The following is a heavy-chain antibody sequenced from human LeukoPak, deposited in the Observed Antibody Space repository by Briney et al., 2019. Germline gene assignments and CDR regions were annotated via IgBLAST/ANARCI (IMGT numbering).Heavy chain of an antibody. J-gene: IGHJ3*01. Sequence: GGSLRLSCAASGFTFSSYSMNWVRQAPGKGLEWVSSISSSSSYIYYADSVKGRFTISRDNAKNSLYLQMNSLRAEDTAVYYCARDWLDGYSYGYSAFDVWGQGTMVTVSS. V-gene: IGHV3-21*01. CDR2: ISSSSSYI. CDR3: ARDWLDGYSYGYSAFDV. D-gene: IGHD5-18*01. CDR1: GFTFSSYS.